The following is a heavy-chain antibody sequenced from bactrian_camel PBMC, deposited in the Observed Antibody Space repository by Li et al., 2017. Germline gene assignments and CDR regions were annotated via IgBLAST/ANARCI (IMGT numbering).Heavy chain of an antibody. Sequence: HVQLVESGGDSVQAGGSLTLSCTASGLTVSGRCMGWFRQTLNDEREAVAAIGTAAAGGEALYGDSPKGRFTISKDNAKNTLYLQMDSLKPEDTAMYYCAADRTCASLKSGTIDSRSQGTQVTVS. D-gene: IGHD3*01. V-gene: IGHV3-3*01. CDR2: IGTAAAGGEA. J-gene: IGHJ4*01. CDR1: GLTVSGRC.